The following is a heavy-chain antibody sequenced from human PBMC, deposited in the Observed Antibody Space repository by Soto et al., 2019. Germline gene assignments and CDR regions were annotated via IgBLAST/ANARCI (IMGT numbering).Heavy chain of an antibody. Sequence: SETLSLTCTVSGDSISSGGYYWSWIRQHPGKGLEWIGYIYHSGSTYYNPSLKSRVTISVDTSKNQFSLKLSSVTAADTAVYYCASYVDTPMVTSSYWYFDLWGRGTLVT. D-gene: IGHD5-18*01. CDR3: ASYVDTPMVTSSYWYFDL. CDR2: IYHSGST. V-gene: IGHV4-31*03. CDR1: GDSISSGGYY. J-gene: IGHJ2*01.